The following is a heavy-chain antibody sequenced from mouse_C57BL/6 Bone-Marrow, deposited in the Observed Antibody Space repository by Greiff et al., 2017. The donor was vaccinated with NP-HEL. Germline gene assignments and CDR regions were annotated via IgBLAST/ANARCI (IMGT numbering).Heavy chain of an antibody. V-gene: IGHV7-1*01. Sequence: DVHLVESGGGLVQSGRSLRLSCATSGFTFSDFYMEWVRQAPGKGLEWIAASRNKANDYTTEYSASVKGRFIVSRDTSQSILYLQMNALRAEDTAIYYCARDPYYGSSHWYFDVWGTGTTVTVSS. J-gene: IGHJ1*03. CDR3: ARDPYYGSSHWYFDV. D-gene: IGHD1-1*01. CDR1: GFTFSDFY. CDR2: SRNKANDYTT.